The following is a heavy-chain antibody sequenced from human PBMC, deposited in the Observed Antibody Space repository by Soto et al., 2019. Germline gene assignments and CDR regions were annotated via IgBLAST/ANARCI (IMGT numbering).Heavy chain of an antibody. V-gene: IGHV4-59*01. Sequence: SETLSLTCTVSGASISSSYWSWIRQSPERGLEWIAYVYHTGATNYNPSLKSRVTISLDTSKGQFSLNLTSLTTADTAVYFCARGGNRYSNVASGVGGFDYWGQGSLVTVSS. D-gene: IGHD5-12*01. CDR1: GASISSSY. CDR3: ARGGNRYSNVASGVGGFDY. CDR2: VYHTGAT. J-gene: IGHJ4*02.